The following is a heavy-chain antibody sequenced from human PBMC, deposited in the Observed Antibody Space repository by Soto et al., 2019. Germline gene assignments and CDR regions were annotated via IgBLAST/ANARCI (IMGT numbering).Heavy chain of an antibody. J-gene: IGHJ6*02. CDR3: ARDQIYGSASSNYIYYYYYGMDV. CDR2: IDSGGST. Sequence: PGGSLRLSCAASGFTVSGNYMNWVRQAPGKGLEWVSVIDSGGSTYYADSVTGRFTISRDNSKNTLYLQMTSLRVEDTAVYYCARDQIYGSASSNYIYYYYYGMDVWGQGTTVTVSS. CDR1: GFTVSGNY. V-gene: IGHV3-53*01. D-gene: IGHD3-10*01.